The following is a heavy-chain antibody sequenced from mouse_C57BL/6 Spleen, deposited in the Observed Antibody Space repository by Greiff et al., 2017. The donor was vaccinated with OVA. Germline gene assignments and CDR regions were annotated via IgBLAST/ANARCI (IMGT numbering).Heavy chain of an antibody. J-gene: IGHJ4*01. CDR1: GFTFSDYG. CDR2: ISSGSSTI. CDR3: ANSNSGVDY. V-gene: IGHV5-17*01. D-gene: IGHD2-5*01. Sequence: EVKLMESGGGLVKPGGSLKLSCAASGFTFSDYGMHWVRQAPEKGLEWVAYISSGSSTIYYADTVKGRFTISRDNAKNTLCLQMTSLRSEDTAMYYCANSNSGVDYWGQGTSVTVSA.